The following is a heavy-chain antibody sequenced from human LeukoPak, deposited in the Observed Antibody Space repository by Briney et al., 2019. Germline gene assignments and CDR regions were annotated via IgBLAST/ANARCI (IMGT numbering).Heavy chain of an antibody. D-gene: IGHD6-19*01. Sequence: GGSLRISCAAPGFTVSSNYMSWVRPAPGKGLEWVSVIYSGGSTHYADSVKGRFTISRDNSKNTLYLQMNSLRAEDTAVYYCITVAGTQYSFDYWGQGTLVTVSS. V-gene: IGHV3-53*01. J-gene: IGHJ4*02. CDR3: ITVAGTQYSFDY. CDR2: IYSGGST. CDR1: GFTVSSNY.